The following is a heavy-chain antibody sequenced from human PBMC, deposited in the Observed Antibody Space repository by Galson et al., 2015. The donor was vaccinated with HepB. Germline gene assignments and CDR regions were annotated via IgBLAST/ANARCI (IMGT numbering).Heavy chain of an antibody. CDR2: IIPILGIA. CDR3: ARDTLTHYYDSSGYPDY. Sequence: SVKVSCKASGGTFSSYAISWVRQAPGQGLEWMGRIIPILGIANYAQKFQGRVTITADKSTSTAYMELSSLRSEDTAVYYCARDTLTHYYDSSGYPDYWGQGTLVTVSS. J-gene: IGHJ4*02. D-gene: IGHD3-22*01. CDR1: GGTFSSYA. V-gene: IGHV1-69*04.